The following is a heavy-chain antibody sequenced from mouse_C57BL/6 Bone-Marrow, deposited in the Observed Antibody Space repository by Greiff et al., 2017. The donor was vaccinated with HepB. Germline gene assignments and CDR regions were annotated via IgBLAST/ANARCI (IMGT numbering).Heavy chain of an antibody. V-gene: IGHV1-19*01. J-gene: IGHJ4*01. D-gene: IGHD2-4*01. CDR2: INPYNGGT. Sequence: VQLQQSGPVLVKPGASVKMSCKASGYTFTDYYMNWVKQSHGKSLEWIGVINPYNGGTSYNQKFKGKATLTVDKSSSTAYMELNSLTSEDSAVYYCAKMWIYYDYGWPYWGQGNSVTVSA. CDR1: GYTFTDYY. CDR3: AKMWIYYDYGWPY.